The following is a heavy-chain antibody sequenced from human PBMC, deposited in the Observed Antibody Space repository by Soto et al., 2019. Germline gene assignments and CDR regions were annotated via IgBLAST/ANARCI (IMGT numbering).Heavy chain of an antibody. CDR1: GGSISSSSYY. Sequence: SETMSLTCTVSGGSISSSSYYWGWIRQPPGKGLEWIGSIYYSGSTYYNPSLKSRVTISVDTSKNQFSLKLSSVTAADTAVYYCARHVAARPRYYYGMDVWGQGTTVTVSS. CDR2: IYYSGST. CDR3: ARHVAARPRYYYGMDV. D-gene: IGHD6-6*01. J-gene: IGHJ6*02. V-gene: IGHV4-39*01.